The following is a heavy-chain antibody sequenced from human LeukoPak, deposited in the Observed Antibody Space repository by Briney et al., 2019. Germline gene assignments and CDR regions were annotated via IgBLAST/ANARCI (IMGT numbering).Heavy chain of an antibody. CDR3: ARRYGSGSYQTFDP. CDR1: GSTFTIYD. CDR2: MNPSSGNT. V-gene: IGHV1-8*01. J-gene: IGHJ5*02. D-gene: IGHD3-10*01. Sequence: ASVKLSCKASGSTFTIYDINWVRQAPGQGLEWMGWMNPSSGNTGYAHKFQGRVTMTRNTSISTAYMELSSLRSEDTAVYYCARRYGSGSYQTFDPWGQGTLVTVSS.